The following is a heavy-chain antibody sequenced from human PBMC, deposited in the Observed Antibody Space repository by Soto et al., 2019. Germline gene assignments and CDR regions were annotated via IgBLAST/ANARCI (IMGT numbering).Heavy chain of an antibody. V-gene: IGHV4-39*01. CDR1: GGSFTSTNYF. Sequence: QLQESGPGLVKPSETLSLTCTVSGGSFTSTNYFWGWIRQPPGKGLEWIGYMYYNGNTFYSPSLKSRVTMSVDTSKRQFSLDLSSVTAADTALYYCARLQIYGSRAAPTPIFHPWGLGAMVTVSS. D-gene: IGHD2-15*01. CDR3: ARLQIYGSRAAPTPIFHP. CDR2: MYYNGNT. J-gene: IGHJ1*01.